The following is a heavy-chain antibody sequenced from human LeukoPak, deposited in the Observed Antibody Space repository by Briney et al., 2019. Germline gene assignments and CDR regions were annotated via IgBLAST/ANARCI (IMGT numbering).Heavy chain of an antibody. V-gene: IGHV3-7*01. CDR1: GFTLSNHW. J-gene: IGHJ2*01. Sequence: GGSLRLSCAASGFTLSNHWMIWVRQAPGKGLECVANIKQDGIEKYYLDSVKGRFTISRDNAKNSVYLQMNSLRAEDTAVYYCARGGRGSGSYYNSNWYFDLWGRGTLVTVSS. CDR2: IKQDGIEK. CDR3: ARGGRGSGSYYNSNWYFDL. D-gene: IGHD3-10*01.